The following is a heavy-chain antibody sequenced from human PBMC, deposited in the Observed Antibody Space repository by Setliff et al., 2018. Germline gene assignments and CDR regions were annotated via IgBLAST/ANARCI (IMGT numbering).Heavy chain of an antibody. CDR3: ARIRRDIVVVVGATPDYYDYMDV. Sequence: GESLKISCTGSGYSFTSYWISWVRQMPGKGLEWMGRIDPSDSYTNYSPSFQGHVTISGDKSISTAYLQWSSLKASDTAMYYCARIRRDIVVVVGATPDYYDYMDVWGKGTTVTVSS. CDR2: IDPSDSYT. CDR1: GYSFTSYW. J-gene: IGHJ6*03. V-gene: IGHV5-10-1*01. D-gene: IGHD2-15*01.